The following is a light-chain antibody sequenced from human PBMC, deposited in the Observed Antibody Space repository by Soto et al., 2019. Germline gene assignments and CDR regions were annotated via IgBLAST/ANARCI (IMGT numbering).Light chain of an antibody. CDR3: SSFTSDITYV. CDR1: SSDVGGYNS. J-gene: IGLJ1*01. V-gene: IGLV2-14*01. CDR2: DVT. Sequence: QSALTQPASVSGSPGQSITISCTGTSSDVGGYNSVSWYRQDPGKAPKLMIYDVTNRPSGVSNRFSGSKSGNTASLTMSGLQAEDEADYYCSSFTSDITYVFGTGTKLTVL.